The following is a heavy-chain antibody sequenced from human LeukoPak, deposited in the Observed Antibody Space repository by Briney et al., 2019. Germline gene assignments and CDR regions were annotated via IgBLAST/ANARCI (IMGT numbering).Heavy chain of an antibody. V-gene: IGHV3-30*02. CDR3: ARADYGGYLHAFDI. Sequence: PGGSLRLSCAASGFTFSSYGMHWVRQAPGKGLEWVAFIRYDGSNKYYADSVKGRFTISRDNSKNTLYLQMNSLRAEDTAVYYCARADYGGYLHAFDIWGQGTMVTVSS. D-gene: IGHD4-23*01. CDR2: IRYDGSNK. J-gene: IGHJ3*02. CDR1: GFTFSSYG.